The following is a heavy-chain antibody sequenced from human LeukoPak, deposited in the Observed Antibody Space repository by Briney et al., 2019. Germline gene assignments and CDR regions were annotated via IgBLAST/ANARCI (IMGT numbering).Heavy chain of an antibody. J-gene: IGHJ3*02. CDR3: ARDSEELLWFGWGIVFDI. V-gene: IGHV3-7*01. CDR2: IKQDGSEK. Sequence: LPGGSLRLSCAASGFTFSSYWMSWVRQAPGKGLEWVANIKQDGSEKYYVDSVKGRFTISRDNAKNSLYLQMNSLRAEDTAVYYCARDSEELLWFGWGIVFDIWGQGTMVTVSS. CDR1: GFTFSSYW. D-gene: IGHD3-10*01.